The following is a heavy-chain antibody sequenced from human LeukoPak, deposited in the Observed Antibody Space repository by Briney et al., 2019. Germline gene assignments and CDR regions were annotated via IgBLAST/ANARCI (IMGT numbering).Heavy chain of an antibody. D-gene: IGHD4-17*01. J-gene: IGHJ4*02. CDR1: GGSFSGYY. V-gene: IGHV4-34*01. CDR2: INHSGSS. CDR3: ARGLMTTGRSNYDC. Sequence: SETLSLTCAVYGGSFSGYYWSWIRQPPGKGLEWIGEINHSGSSNYNPSLKSRVTMSVDKSKSQFSLILSSVTAADTAIYYCARGLMTTGRSNYDCWGQGILVTVSS.